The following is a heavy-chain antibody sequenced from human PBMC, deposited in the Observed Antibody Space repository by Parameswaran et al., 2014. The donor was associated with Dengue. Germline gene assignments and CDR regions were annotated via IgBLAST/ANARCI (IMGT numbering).Heavy chain of an antibody. CDR3: ARDPTGTPDY. Sequence: ESLKISCAASGFTFSSYSMNWVRQAPGKGLEWVSYISSSSSTIYYADSVKGRFTISRDNAKNSLYLQMNSLRDEDTAVYYCARDPTGTPDYWGQGTLVTVSS. D-gene: IGHD1-1*01. CDR2: ISSSSSTI. CDR1: GFTFSSYS. J-gene: IGHJ4*02. V-gene: IGHV3-48*02.